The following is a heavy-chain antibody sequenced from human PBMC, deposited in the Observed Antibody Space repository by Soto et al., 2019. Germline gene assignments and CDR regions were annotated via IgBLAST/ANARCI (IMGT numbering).Heavy chain of an antibody. J-gene: IGHJ4*02. D-gene: IGHD5-12*01. CDR3: ERDARDGYNIYFDY. V-gene: IGHV3-30-3*01. Sequence: GGSLRLSCAASGFTFTSYAMHWVRQAPGKGLEWVAVISDDGSNKYYADSVKGRFTISRDNSKNTLHLQMNSLRAEDRAVYYCERDARDGYNIYFDYWGQGTLVTVSS. CDR1: GFTFTSYA. CDR2: ISDDGSNK.